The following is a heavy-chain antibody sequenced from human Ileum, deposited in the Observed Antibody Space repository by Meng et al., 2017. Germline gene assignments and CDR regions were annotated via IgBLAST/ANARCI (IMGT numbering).Heavy chain of an antibody. CDR3: AANSGKKMHS. J-gene: IGHJ4*02. CDR2: IYHSGLV. V-gene: IGHV4-4*02. CDR1: GAPIRTTNW. D-gene: IGHD4-23*01. Sequence: QLQGLARGLVNPSATLSPTCALSGAPIRTTNWWNWVRQPPGEGLEWIGEIYHSGLVNYNLSLKSRVTLSIDKSKNQFSLKLISVTAADTGVYYCAANSGKKMHSWGQGTLVTVSS.